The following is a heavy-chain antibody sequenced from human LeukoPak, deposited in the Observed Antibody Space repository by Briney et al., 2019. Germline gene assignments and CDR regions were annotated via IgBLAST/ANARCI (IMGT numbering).Heavy chain of an antibody. D-gene: IGHD1-26*01. J-gene: IGHJ4*02. Sequence: SSETLSLTCTVSGGSISSSTYYWAWIRQPPGKGLEWIGSIHYSGSAYYNPSLKSRVTISVDTSKNQFSLKLRSVTAADTAVYYCARYSGSYSGFDYWGQGTLVTVSS. CDR1: GGSISSSTYY. V-gene: IGHV4-39*07. CDR3: ARYSGSYSGFDY. CDR2: IHYSGSA.